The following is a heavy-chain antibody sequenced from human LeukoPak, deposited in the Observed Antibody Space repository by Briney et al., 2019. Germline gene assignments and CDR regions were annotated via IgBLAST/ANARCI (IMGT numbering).Heavy chain of an antibody. D-gene: IGHD5-24*01. V-gene: IGHV3-53*01. Sequence: GGSLRLSCAASGFTVSSNYMSWVRQAPGKGLEWVSVIYSGGSTYYADSVKGRFTISRDNSKNTLYLQMNSLRAEDTAVYHCAREGGVEMATIGPNAFDIWGQGTMVTVSS. CDR1: GFTVSSNY. CDR2: IYSGGST. CDR3: AREGGVEMATIGPNAFDI. J-gene: IGHJ3*02.